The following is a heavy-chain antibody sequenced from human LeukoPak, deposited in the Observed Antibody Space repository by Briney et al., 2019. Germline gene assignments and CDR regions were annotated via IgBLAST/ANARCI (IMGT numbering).Heavy chain of an antibody. CDR3: ARDERLLSFLK. CDR1: GFTFSSYA. Sequence: GGSLRLSCAASGFTFSSYAMSWVRQAPGKGLEWVSAISGSGGSTYYADSVKGRFTISRDNSKNTLYLQMNSLRAEDKAIYYCARDERLLSFLKWGQGTLVTVSS. J-gene: IGHJ4*02. V-gene: IGHV3-23*01. CDR2: ISGSGGST. D-gene: IGHD3-3*01.